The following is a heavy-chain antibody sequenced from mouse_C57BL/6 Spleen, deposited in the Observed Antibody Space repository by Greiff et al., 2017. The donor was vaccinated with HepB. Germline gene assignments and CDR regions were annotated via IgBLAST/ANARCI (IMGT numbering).Heavy chain of an antibody. CDR1: GFTFSSYA. D-gene: IGHD2-4*01. J-gene: IGHJ1*03. CDR2: ISDGGSYT. Sequence: EVQRVESGGGLVKPGGSLKLSCAASGFTFSSYAMSWVRQTPEKRLEWVATISDGGSYTYYPDNVKGRFTISRDNAKNNLYLQMSHLKSEDTAMYYCARGNYDYDEGYFDVWGTGTTVTVSS. CDR3: ARGNYDYDEGYFDV. V-gene: IGHV5-4*01.